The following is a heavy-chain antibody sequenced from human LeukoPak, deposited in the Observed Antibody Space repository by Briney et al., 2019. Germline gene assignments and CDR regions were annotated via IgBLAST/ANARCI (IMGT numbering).Heavy chain of an antibody. CDR1: GFTFSSYG. CDR3: AKEHGYYYDSSGYYLAY. CDR2: IWYDGSNK. J-gene: IGHJ4*02. D-gene: IGHD3-22*01. Sequence: GGSLRLSCAASGFTFSSYGMHWVRQAPGKWLEWVAVIWYDGSNKYYADSVKGRFTISRDNSKNTLYLQMNSLRAEDTAVYYCAKEHGYYYDSSGYYLAYWGQGTLVTVSS. V-gene: IGHV3-33*06.